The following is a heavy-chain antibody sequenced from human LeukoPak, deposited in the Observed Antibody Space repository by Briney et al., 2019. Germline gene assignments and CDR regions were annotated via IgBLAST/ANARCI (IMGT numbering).Heavy chain of an antibody. V-gene: IGHV3-23*01. Sequence: GGSLRLSCAASGFTFSTFAMIWVRQPPGKGLEWVSSIFPSGGEIHYADSVKGRFTISRDNSKNTLYLQMNSLRAEDTAVYYCAKIPPYGSGSFESVRWGQGTLVTVSS. CDR1: GFTFSTFA. J-gene: IGHJ4*02. D-gene: IGHD3-10*01. CDR3: AKIPPYGSGSFESVR. CDR2: IFPSGGEI.